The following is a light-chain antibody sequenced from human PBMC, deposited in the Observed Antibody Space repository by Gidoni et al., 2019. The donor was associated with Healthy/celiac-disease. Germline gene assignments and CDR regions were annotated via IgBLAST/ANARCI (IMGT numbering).Light chain of an antibody. CDR2: WAS. V-gene: IGKV4-1*01. J-gene: IGKJ4*01. CDR3: QQYFSTQST. Sequence: DIVMTQSPDSLAVSLGERATINCKSSQSVLYSSNNKNYLAWYQQKPGQPPKLLIYWASTRESGVPDRFSGSGSGTDFTLTISSLQAEDVAVYYCQQYFSTQSTFGGXTKVEIK. CDR1: QSVLYSSNNKNY.